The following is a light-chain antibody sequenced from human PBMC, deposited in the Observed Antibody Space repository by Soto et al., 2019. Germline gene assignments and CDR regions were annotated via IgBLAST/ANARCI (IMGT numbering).Light chain of an antibody. Sequence: DIQMTQSTSTLSASVRDRVTITCRASQTISSWLAWFQQRPGRAPKFLIYKASSLKNGVPLRFSGSGSGTQFTLTISSLQRDDFATYYCQQYNSYSRTFGQGTKVDIK. CDR2: KAS. CDR3: QQYNSYSRT. CDR1: QTISSW. V-gene: IGKV1-5*03. J-gene: IGKJ1*01.